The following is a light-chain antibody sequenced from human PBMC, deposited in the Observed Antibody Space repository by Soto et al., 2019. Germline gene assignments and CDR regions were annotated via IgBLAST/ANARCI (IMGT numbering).Light chain of an antibody. CDR3: QQYNNWPQT. V-gene: IGKV3-15*01. CDR1: QSVSSN. J-gene: IGKJ1*01. Sequence: EIVVTQSPASLSVSPGERATLSCRASQSVSSNLAWFQQKPGQAPRLLIYGASTRAADVPARFSGGGSGTEFTLTISSLQSEDFAEYHCQQYNNWPQTFGQGTKVDIK. CDR2: GAS.